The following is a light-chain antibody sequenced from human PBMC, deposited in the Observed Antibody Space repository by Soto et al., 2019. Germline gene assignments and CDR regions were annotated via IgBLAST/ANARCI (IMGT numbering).Light chain of an antibody. J-gene: IGKJ1*01. CDR3: QHYGSSPLT. CDR2: GAS. V-gene: IGKV3-20*01. CDR1: QSVSNNY. Sequence: EIVLTQSPGTLSLSPGERATLSCRASQSVSNNYLAWYQQKPGQAPRLLIYGASSRATGIPDRFSGSWSGTDFTLTISRLEPEDFAVYYCQHYGSSPLTFGQGTKVQIK.